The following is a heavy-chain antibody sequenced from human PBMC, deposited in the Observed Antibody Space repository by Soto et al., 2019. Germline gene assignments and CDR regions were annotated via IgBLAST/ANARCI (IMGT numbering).Heavy chain of an antibody. CDR3: ARTDSSGYYFVY. D-gene: IGHD3-22*01. V-gene: IGHV4-31*03. CDR2: IYSSGTT. J-gene: IGHJ4*02. CDR1: GDFISSGGYY. Sequence: SETLSLTCTVSGDFISSGGYYWSWIRQLPGKGLEWIGYIYSSGTTYYNPSLKSRITISVDTSKNQFSLNLSSVTAADTAVYYCARTDSSGYYFVYWGQGTLVTVSS.